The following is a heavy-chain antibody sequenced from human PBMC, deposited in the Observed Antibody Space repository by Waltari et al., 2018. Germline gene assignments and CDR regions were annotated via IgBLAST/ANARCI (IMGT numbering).Heavy chain of an antibody. CDR2: IKSKTDGGTT. Sequence: EVQLVESGGGLVKPGGSLRLPCAASGFTFTNAWMNWVRQAPGKGLEWVGRIKSKTDGGTTDYAAPVKGRFTISRDDSKNTLYLQMNSLKTDDTAVYYCTTLGYRSGWSFDYWGQGTLVTVSS. CDR3: TTLGYRSGWSFDY. J-gene: IGHJ4*02. D-gene: IGHD6-19*01. V-gene: IGHV3-15*07. CDR1: GFTFTNAW.